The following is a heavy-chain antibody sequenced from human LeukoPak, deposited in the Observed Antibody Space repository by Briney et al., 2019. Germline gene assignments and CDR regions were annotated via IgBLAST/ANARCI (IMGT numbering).Heavy chain of an antibody. CDR1: GGSISSNNW. V-gene: IGHV4-4*02. J-gene: IGHJ4*02. Sequence: SGTLSLTCAVSGGSISSNNWWSWGRQSAGKGVEWIGQIYHSGSTNYNPSLKSRLTISVDKSKNHFSLRLSSVTAADTAVYYCTRYPVGSGWYDYRGQGTLGTVS. CDR3: TRYPVGSGWYDY. CDR2: IYHSGST. D-gene: IGHD6-19*01.